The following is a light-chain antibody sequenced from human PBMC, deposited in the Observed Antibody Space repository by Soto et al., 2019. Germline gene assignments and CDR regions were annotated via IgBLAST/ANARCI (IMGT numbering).Light chain of an antibody. J-gene: IGLJ1*01. Sequence: QSALTQPPSASGSPGQSVTISCTGTSSDVGGYNYVSWYQQHPGKAPNLMVYEVTKRPSGVPDRFSGSKSGNTASLTVSGLQADDEADYYCSSRAGSAPYVFGTGTKVTVL. CDR1: SSDVGGYNY. V-gene: IGLV2-8*01. CDR2: EVT. CDR3: SSRAGSAPYV.